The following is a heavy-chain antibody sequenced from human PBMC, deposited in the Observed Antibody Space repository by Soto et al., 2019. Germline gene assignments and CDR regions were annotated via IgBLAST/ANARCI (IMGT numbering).Heavy chain of an antibody. Sequence: QVQLVESGGGVVQPGRSLRLSCAASGFTFSSYGMHWVRQAPGKGLEWVAVISYDGNNKYYADSVKGRFTISRDNSTNTLYLKMNSLRAEDTAVYYCAKSVYNWNDGFFDYWGQGTLVTVSS. CDR3: AKSVYNWNDGFFDY. D-gene: IGHD1-1*01. CDR1: GFTFSSYG. J-gene: IGHJ4*02. CDR2: ISYDGNNK. V-gene: IGHV3-30*18.